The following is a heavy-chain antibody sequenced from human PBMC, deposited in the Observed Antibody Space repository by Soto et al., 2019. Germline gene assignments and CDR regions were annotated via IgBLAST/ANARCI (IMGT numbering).Heavy chain of an antibody. CDR1: GGTFSSYA. Sequence: QVQLVQSGAEVKKPGSSVKVSCKASGGTFSSYAISWVRQAPGQGLEWMEGIIPIFGTANYAQKFQGRVTIAADESTSTAYMELSSLRSEDTAVYYCASATRYCSSTSCYYFGTDRHYYYYGMDVWGLGTTVTVSS. D-gene: IGHD2-2*01. CDR2: IIPIFGTA. J-gene: IGHJ6*02. V-gene: IGHV1-69*01. CDR3: ASATRYCSSTSCYYFGTDRHYYYYGMDV.